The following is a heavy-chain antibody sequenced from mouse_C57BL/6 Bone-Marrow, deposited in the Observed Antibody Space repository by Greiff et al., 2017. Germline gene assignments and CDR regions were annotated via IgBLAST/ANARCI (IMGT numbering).Heavy chain of an antibody. D-gene: IGHD2-1*01. CDR3: ARGYGNYPDYFDY. Sequence: VQLQQSGPELVKPGASVKISCKASGYSFTDYNMNWVKQSKGKSLEWIGVINTNYGTTSYNQKLKGKGTLTVDHSSSTAYMQLNSLTSEDSAVDSCARGYGNYPDYFDYWGQGTTLTDSS. J-gene: IGHJ2*01. V-gene: IGHV1-39*01. CDR1: GYSFTDYN. CDR2: INTNYGTT.